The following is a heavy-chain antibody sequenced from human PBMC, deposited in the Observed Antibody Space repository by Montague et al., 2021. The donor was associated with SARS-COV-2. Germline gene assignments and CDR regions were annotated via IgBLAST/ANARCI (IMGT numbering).Heavy chain of an antibody. CDR2: IFYSGST. CDR1: GGSISRYY. CDR3: ARSRENYNILTGYPYYFDY. D-gene: IGHD3-9*01. Sequence: SETLSLTCTVAGGSISRYYWNWIRQPPGKGLEWIAYIFYSGSTNYKPSLKGRVTISVDTSKNQFSLKLSSVTAADTAVYYCARSRENYNILTGYPYYFDYWGQGTLVTVSS. V-gene: IGHV4-59*01. J-gene: IGHJ4*02.